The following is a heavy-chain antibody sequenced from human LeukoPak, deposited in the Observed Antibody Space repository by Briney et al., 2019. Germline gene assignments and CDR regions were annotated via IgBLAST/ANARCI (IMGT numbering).Heavy chain of an antibody. CDR2: IYSGGST. CDR1: GFTVSSNY. D-gene: IGHD3-22*01. V-gene: IGHV3-53*01. J-gene: IGHJ6*03. Sequence: GGSLRLSCAASGFTVSSNYMSWVRQAPGKGLEWVSVIYSGGSTYYADSVKGRFTISRDNSKNTLYLQMNSLRAEDTAVYYCATESVDSSEFYYYYYMDVWGKGTTVTVSS. CDR3: ATESVDSSEFYYYYYMDV.